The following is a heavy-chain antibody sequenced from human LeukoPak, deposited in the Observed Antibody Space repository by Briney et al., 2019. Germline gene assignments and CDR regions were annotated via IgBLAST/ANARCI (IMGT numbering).Heavy chain of an antibody. D-gene: IGHD6-19*01. CDR2: INHSGST. Sequence: SETLSLTCAVYGGSFSGYYWSCIRQPPGKGLEWIGEINHSGSTNYSPSLKSRVTISVDTSKNQFSLKLSSVTAADTAVYYCARLAVAAQRRDYWGQGTLVTVSS. J-gene: IGHJ4*02. CDR1: GGSFSGYY. V-gene: IGHV4-34*01. CDR3: ARLAVAAQRRDY.